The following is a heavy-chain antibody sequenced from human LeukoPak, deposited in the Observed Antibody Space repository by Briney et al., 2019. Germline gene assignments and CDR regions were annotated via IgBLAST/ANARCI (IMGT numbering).Heavy chain of an antibody. CDR3: ARRLTLVRGVSGTDAFDI. CDR1: GYTFTVNY. Sequence: ASVKVSCKASGYTFTVNYMHWVRQAPGQGLEWMGWINPNSGGTNYAQKFQGRVTMTRDTSIGTAYMELNRLRSDDTAVYYCARRLTLVRGVSGTDAFDIWGQGTMVTVSS. J-gene: IGHJ3*02. CDR2: INPNSGGT. V-gene: IGHV1-2*02. D-gene: IGHD3-10*01.